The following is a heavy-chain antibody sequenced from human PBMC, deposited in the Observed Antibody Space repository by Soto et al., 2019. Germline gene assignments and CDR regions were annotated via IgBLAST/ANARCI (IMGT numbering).Heavy chain of an antibody. J-gene: IGHJ3*01. CDR3: ARGVPGHYGFDV. Sequence: EVQLVESGGGLVQPGGSLRLSCAASGFTFSSYWMHWVRQAPGEGLVWVSRIKYDGGSANYADSVKGRFTISRDNAENTVYLQMNSLRAEDTAVYYCARGVPGHYGFDVWGQGTMVTVSS. CDR1: GFTFSSYW. D-gene: IGHD1-1*01. V-gene: IGHV3-74*01. CDR2: IKYDGGSA.